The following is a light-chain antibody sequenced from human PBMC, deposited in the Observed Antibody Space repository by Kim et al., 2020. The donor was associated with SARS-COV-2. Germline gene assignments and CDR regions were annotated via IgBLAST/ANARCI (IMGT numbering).Light chain of an antibody. CDR2: GAS. V-gene: IGKV1-17*01. J-gene: IGKJ5*01. Sequence: ASVGDRATISCRASQDIRNDLGWYQQNPGRAPKRLIYGASSLQSGVPSRFSGSGSGTEFTLTISSVQPEDFATYFCLQHSTYPITFGQGTRLEIK. CDR1: QDIRND. CDR3: LQHSTYPIT.